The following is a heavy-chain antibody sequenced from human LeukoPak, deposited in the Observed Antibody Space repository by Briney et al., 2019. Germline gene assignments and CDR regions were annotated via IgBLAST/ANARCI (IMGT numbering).Heavy chain of an antibody. D-gene: IGHD2-15*01. CDR1: GYTFTTYD. J-gene: IGHJ4*02. CDR3: AKPRGRAATGLNY. V-gene: IGHV1-69*05. CDR2: IIPIFGTA. Sequence: SVKVSCKASGYTFTTYDINWVRQATGQGLEWMGGIIPIFGTANYAQKFQGRVTITTDESTSTAYMELSSLRSEDTAVYYCAKPRGRAATGLNYWGQGTLVTVSS.